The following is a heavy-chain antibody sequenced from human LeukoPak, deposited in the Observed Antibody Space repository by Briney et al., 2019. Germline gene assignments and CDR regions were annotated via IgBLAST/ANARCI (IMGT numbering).Heavy chain of an antibody. J-gene: IGHJ6*02. V-gene: IGHV3-9*01. D-gene: IGHD3-10*01. CDR1: GFTFDDYA. CDR2: ISWNSGSI. Sequence: PGRSLRLSCAASGFTFDDYAMHWVRQAPGKGLEWVSGISWNSGSIGYADSVKGRFTISRDNAKNSLYLQMNSLRAEDTALYYCAKAGTDYYYYGMDVWGQGTTVTVSS. CDR3: AKAGTDYYYYGMDV.